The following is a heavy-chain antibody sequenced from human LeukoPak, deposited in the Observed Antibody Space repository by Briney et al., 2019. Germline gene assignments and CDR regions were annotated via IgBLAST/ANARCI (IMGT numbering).Heavy chain of an antibody. CDR3: ARVLEIDY. CDR2: ISSSGSST. J-gene: IGHJ4*02. Sequence: GGSLRLSCAASGFTFSSYTMNWVRQAPGKGLEWVSSISSSGSSTYYADSVKGRFTIFRDNAKNSLYLQMNSLRAEDTAVYYCARVLEIDYWGQGTLVTVST. CDR1: GFTFSSYT. D-gene: IGHD2/OR15-2a*01. V-gene: IGHV3-21*01.